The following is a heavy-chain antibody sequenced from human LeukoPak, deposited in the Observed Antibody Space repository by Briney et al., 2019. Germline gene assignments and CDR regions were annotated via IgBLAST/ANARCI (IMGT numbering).Heavy chain of an antibody. CDR2: IYYSGST. CDR1: GGSISSSSYY. V-gene: IGHV4-39*01. D-gene: IGHD3-22*01. CDR3: AQFMIGGGWFDP. Sequence: SETLSLTCTVSGGSISSSSYYWGWIRQPPGKGLEWIGSIYYSGSTYYNPSLKSRVTISVDTSKNQFSLKLSSVTAADTAVYYCAQFMIGGGWFDPWGQGTLVTVSS. J-gene: IGHJ5*02.